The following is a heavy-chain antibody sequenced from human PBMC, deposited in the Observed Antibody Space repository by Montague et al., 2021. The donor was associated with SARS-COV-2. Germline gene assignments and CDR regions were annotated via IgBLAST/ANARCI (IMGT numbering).Heavy chain of an antibody. CDR2: IYYTGST. V-gene: IGHV4-39*07. J-gene: IGHJ6*02. Sequence: SETLSLTCTVSGGSISSSSYDWGWIRQPPGKGLEWIGSIYYTGSTYYDPSLKSRVTISVDTSKNQFSLKLSSVTAADTAVYYCAGDTRIAMLVVVTRYGLDVWGQGTTITVSS. CDR1: GGSISSSSYD. D-gene: IGHD3-22*01. CDR3: AGDTRIAMLVVVTRYGLDV.